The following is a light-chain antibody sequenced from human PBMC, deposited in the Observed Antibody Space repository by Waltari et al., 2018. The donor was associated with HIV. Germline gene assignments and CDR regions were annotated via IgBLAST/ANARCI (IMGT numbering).Light chain of an antibody. CDR3: QQSLTTLPWT. J-gene: IGKJ1*01. CDR1: QNIGSS. V-gene: IGKV1-39*01. CDR2: GAS. Sequence: DIQMTQSPSSLSASVRDRVTITCRASQNIGSSLSWYQQKKGGAPRLLIYGASNLQSGVPSRLSGSGSGTDFTLTISSLQPDDYATYYCQQSLTTLPWTFGQGTKVDIK.